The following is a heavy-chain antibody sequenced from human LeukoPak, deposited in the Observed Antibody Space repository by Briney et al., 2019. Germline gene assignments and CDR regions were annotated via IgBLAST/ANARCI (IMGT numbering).Heavy chain of an antibody. CDR1: GFTFSDYA. CDR2: ISSSSTYI. Sequence: GGSLRLSCAVSGFTFSDYAMSWVRQAPGKGLEWVSSISSSSTYIYYADSVKGRFTISRDNAENSLYLQMSSLRAEDTAVYYCARGYYYGLDVWGKGTTVIVSS. D-gene: IGHD1-14*01. V-gene: IGHV3-21*01. J-gene: IGHJ6*04. CDR3: ARGYYYGLDV.